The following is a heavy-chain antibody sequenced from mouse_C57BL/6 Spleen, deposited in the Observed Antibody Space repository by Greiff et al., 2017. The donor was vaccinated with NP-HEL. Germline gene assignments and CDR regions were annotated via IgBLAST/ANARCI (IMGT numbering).Heavy chain of an antibody. CDR2: IRSKSSNYAT. Sequence: EVQLVESGGGLVQPKGSLKLSCAASGFTFNTYAMHWVRQAPGTGLEWVARIRSKSSNYATYYADSVKDRFTISRDDSQSMLYLQMNNLKTEDTAMYYCVRDDYYGNYVGYFDVWGTGTTVTVSS. CDR3: VRDDYYGNYVGYFDV. CDR1: GFTFNTYA. J-gene: IGHJ1*03. V-gene: IGHV10-3*01. D-gene: IGHD2-1*01.